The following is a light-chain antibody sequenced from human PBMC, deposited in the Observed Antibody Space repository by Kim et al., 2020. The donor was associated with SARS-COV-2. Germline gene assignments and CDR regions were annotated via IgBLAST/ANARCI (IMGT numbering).Light chain of an antibody. J-gene: IGKJ1*01. Sequence: ASVGDRVTITCRASQGINNYLAWYQQRPGKVPKLLIYSASTLQSGVPSRFSGSGFGTDFTLTISSLQPEDGATYYCQKYNSAPWTFGRGTKVDIK. V-gene: IGKV1-27*01. CDR2: SAS. CDR1: QGINNY. CDR3: QKYNSAPWT.